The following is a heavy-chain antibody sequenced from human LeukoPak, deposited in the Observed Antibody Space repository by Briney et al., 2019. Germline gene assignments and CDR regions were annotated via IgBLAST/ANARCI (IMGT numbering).Heavy chain of an antibody. J-gene: IGHJ5*02. V-gene: IGHV4-34*01. Sequence: PSETLSLTCAVYGGSFSGYYWGWIRQPPGKGLEWIGEINHSGSTNYNPSLKSRVTISVDTSKNQFSLKLTSVTAADTAVYYCARRSGIQLLNWFDPWGQGTLVTVSS. CDR1: GGSFSGYY. CDR2: INHSGST. D-gene: IGHD5-18*01. CDR3: ARRSGIQLLNWFDP.